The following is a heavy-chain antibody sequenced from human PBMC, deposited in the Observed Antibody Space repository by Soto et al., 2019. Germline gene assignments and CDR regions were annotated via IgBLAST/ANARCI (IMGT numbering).Heavy chain of an antibody. CDR2: ISYDGSNK. CDR3: AKEVWSGPMDV. D-gene: IGHD3-3*01. CDR1: GFTFSSYG. J-gene: IGHJ6*02. Sequence: QVQLVESGGGVVQPGRSLRLSCAASGFTFSSYGMQWVRQAPGKGLEWVAVISYDGSNKYYADSVKGRFTISRDNSKNTLYLQMNSLRAEDTAVYYCAKEVWSGPMDVCGQGTTVTVSS. V-gene: IGHV3-30*18.